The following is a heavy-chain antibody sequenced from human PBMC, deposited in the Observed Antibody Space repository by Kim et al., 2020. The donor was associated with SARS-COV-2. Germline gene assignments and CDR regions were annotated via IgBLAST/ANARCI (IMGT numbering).Heavy chain of an antibody. D-gene: IGHD1-26*01. CDR2: INHSGST. V-gene: IGHV4-34*01. CDR1: GGSFSGYY. Sequence: SETLSLTCAVYGGSFSGYYWSWIRQPPGKGLEWIGEINHSGSTNYNPSLKSRVTISVDTSKNQFSLKLSSVTAADTAVYYCARGTVQVGATKPPHFDYWGQGTLVTVSS. CDR3: ARGTVQVGATKPPHFDY. J-gene: IGHJ4*02.